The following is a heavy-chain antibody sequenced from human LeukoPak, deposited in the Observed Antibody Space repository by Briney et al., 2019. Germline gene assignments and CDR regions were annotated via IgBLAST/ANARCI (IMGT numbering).Heavy chain of an antibody. J-gene: IGHJ5*02. Sequence: GGSLRLSCAASGFTFADYAMHWVRQAPGKGLEWVSGISWNSGSIGYADSVKGRFTISRDNAKNSLYLQMNSLRAEDTALYYCAKGYYDFWSGYLAFDPWGQGTLVTVSS. CDR1: GFTFADYA. CDR3: AKGYYDFWSGYLAFDP. D-gene: IGHD3-3*01. CDR2: ISWNSGSI. V-gene: IGHV3-9*01.